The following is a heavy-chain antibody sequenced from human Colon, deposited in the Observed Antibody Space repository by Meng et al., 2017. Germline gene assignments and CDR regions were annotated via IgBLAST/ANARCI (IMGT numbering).Heavy chain of an antibody. CDR1: GYTFSDYE. D-gene: IGHD2/OR15-2a*01. CDR3: ARDRIGGFDL. Sequence: QVQLVQSGAEVKKPGASVRVSCETSGYTFSDYEVNWVRQAPGQGLEWMGWMNPNSDNTASAQHFLGRVTMTRDTSINTAYMELTSLRFDDTAVYYCARDRIGGFDLWGQGTLVTVSS. V-gene: IGHV1-8*02. CDR2: MNPNSDNT. J-gene: IGHJ4*02.